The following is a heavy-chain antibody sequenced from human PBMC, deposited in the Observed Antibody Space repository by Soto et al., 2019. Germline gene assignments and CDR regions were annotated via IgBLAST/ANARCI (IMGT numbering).Heavy chain of an antibody. CDR2: IYSGGST. J-gene: IGHJ3*02. Sequence: EVQLVESGGGLVQPGGSLRLSCAASGFTVSSNYMSWVRQAPGKGLEWVSVIYSGGSTYYADSVKGRFTISRHNSKNTLYHQMNSLRAEHTAVYYCARDGSLGYCSGGSCYTNAFDIWGQGTMVTVSS. V-gene: IGHV3-53*04. CDR3: ARDGSLGYCSGGSCYTNAFDI. D-gene: IGHD2-15*01. CDR1: GFTVSSNY.